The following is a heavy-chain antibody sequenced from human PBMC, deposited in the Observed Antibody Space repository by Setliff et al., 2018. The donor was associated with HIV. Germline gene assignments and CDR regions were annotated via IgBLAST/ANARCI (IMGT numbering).Heavy chain of an antibody. Sequence: SVKISCKASGYNFDTYPINWIRQAPGQGLEWMGGIISIFDKANYAQKFHGRLTITADDSTRTVYMELNSLGSSDTAVYYCARGGVRGYSYGEAFDIWGQGTLVTVSS. CDR2: IISIFDKA. CDR3: ARGGVRGYSYGEAFDI. V-gene: IGHV1-69*13. J-gene: IGHJ3*02. D-gene: IGHD5-18*01. CDR1: GYNFDTYP.